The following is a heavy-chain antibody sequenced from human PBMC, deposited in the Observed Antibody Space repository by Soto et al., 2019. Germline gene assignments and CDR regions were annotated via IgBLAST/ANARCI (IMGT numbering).Heavy chain of an antibody. CDR3: AAGLITMVRGVNHYFDY. CDR1: GFTFTSSA. V-gene: IGHV1-58*02. J-gene: IGHJ4*02. CDR2: IVVGSGNT. D-gene: IGHD3-10*01. Sequence: ASVKVSCKASGFTFTSSAMQWVRQARGQRLEWIGWIVVGSGNTNYAQKFQERVTITRGMSTSTAYMELSSLRSEDTAVYYCAAGLITMVRGVNHYFDYWGQGTLVTVSS.